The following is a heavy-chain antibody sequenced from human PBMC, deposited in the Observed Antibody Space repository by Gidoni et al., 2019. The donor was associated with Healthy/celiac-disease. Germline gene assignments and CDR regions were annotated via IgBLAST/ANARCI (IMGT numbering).Heavy chain of an antibody. CDR1: GFTFSSYA. CDR2: ISYDGSNK. Sequence: QVQLVESGGGVVQPGRSLRLSCAASGFTFSSYAMHWVRQAPGKGLEWVAVISYDGSNKYYADSVKGRFTISRDNSKNTLYLQMNSLRAEDTAVYYCARAFNDYGDEDYWGQGTLVTVSS. V-gene: IGHV3-30-3*01. J-gene: IGHJ4*02. CDR3: ARAFNDYGDEDY. D-gene: IGHD4-17*01.